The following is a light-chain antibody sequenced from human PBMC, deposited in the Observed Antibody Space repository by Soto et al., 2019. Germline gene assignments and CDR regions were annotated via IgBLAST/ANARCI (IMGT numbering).Light chain of an antibody. CDR2: KAS. V-gene: IGKV1-5*03. J-gene: IGKJ1*01. CDR1: QSIGSW. CDR3: QHYNAYSGT. Sequence: DIQLTQSPSTLSASVADRVTITCRASQSIGSWLAWYQQKPGKAPNLLTYKASNLEAGVPSRFSGSGSETEFSLTISSLQPDDFATYYCQHYNAYSGTFGQGTK.